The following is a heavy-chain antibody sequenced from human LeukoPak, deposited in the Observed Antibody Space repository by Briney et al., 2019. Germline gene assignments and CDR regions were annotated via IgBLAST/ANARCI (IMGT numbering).Heavy chain of an antibody. J-gene: IGHJ4*02. Sequence: SETLSLTCTVSGGSISSSSYYWGWIRQPPGKGLEWIGSIYYSGSTYYNRSLKSRVTISVDTSKNQFSLKLSSVTAADTAVYYCARIVGASDYWGQGTLVTVSS. CDR1: GGSISSSSYY. CDR3: ARIVGASDY. V-gene: IGHV4-39*01. CDR2: IYYSGST. D-gene: IGHD1-26*01.